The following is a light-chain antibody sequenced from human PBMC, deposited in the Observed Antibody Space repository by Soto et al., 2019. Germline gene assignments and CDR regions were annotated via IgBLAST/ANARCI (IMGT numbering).Light chain of an antibody. CDR3: QSYDSGLSAAL. Sequence: QSVLTQPPSVSGAPGQRVTISCTGSISNIGAGYDVHWYQQLPGTAPKRLIFSNTNRPSGVPDRFSGSKSATSASLAITGLQAEDEADYYCQSYDSGLSAALFGGGTQLTVL. V-gene: IGLV1-40*01. CDR2: SNT. J-gene: IGLJ3*02. CDR1: ISNIGAGYD.